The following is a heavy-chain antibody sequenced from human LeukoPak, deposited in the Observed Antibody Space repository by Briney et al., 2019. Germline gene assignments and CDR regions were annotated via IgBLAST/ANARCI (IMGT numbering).Heavy chain of an antibody. Sequence: PSETLSLTCTVSGGSISSSSYYWGWIRQPPGKGLEWIGSIYHSGRTFYNPSLKSRVTISVDTSKNQFSLKLSSVTAADTAVYYCARGKFFGIAARQGDAFDIWGQGTMVTVSS. CDR2: IYHSGRT. J-gene: IGHJ3*02. V-gene: IGHV4-39*07. CDR1: GGSISSSSYY. D-gene: IGHD6-6*01. CDR3: ARGKFFGIAARQGDAFDI.